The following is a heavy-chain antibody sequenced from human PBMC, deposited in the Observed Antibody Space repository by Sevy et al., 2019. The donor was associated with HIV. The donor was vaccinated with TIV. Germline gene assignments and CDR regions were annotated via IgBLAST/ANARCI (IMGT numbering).Heavy chain of an antibody. D-gene: IGHD6-13*01. CDR3: SRDFIAAAVYFDY. CDR2: ISSSSSTI. J-gene: IGHJ4*02. V-gene: IGHV3-48*01. CDR1: GFTFSSYS. Sequence: GGSLRLSCAASGFTFSSYSMNWVRQAPGKGLEWVSYISSSSSTIYYADSVKGRFTISRDNAKNSLYLQMNRLRAEDTAVYYCSRDFIAAAVYFDYWGQGTLVTVSS.